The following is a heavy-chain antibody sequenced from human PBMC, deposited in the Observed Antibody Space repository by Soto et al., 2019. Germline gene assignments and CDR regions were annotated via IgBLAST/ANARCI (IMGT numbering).Heavy chain of an antibody. D-gene: IGHD2-8*01. Sequence: EVQLLESGGGLVQPGGSRSLSCAASGLSVRSYAMRWVRQAPGKGLQWVSGISVGGVNTYYADSVKGRFIISRDDSKNTLYRHMNSLRAEDTAVYYCAKGGVPVTILYDHWGQGTLVAVSS. CDR2: ISVGGVNT. J-gene: IGHJ4*02. V-gene: IGHV3-23*01. CDR1: GLSVRSYA. CDR3: AKGGVPVTILYDH.